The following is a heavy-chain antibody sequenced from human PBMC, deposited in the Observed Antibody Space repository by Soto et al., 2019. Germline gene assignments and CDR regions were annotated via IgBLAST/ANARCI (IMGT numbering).Heavy chain of an antibody. D-gene: IGHD5-18*01. Sequence: ASVKVSCKASGGTFSSYAISWVRQAPGQGLEWMGGIIPIFGTANYAQKFQGRVTITADKSTSTAYMELSSLRSEDTAVYYCARTESLKVGGYSYTDYWGQGTLVT. J-gene: IGHJ4*02. CDR2: IIPIFGTA. V-gene: IGHV1-69*06. CDR1: GGTFSSYA. CDR3: ARTESLKVGGYSYTDY.